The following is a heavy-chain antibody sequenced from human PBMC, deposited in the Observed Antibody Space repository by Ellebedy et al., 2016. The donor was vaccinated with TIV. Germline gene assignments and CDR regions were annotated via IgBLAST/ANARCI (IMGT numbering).Heavy chain of an antibody. J-gene: IGHJ4*02. D-gene: IGHD2-2*01. CDR1: GLTFSRYW. CDR2: IKQDGSDK. Sequence: PGGSLRPSCLDSGLTFSRYWMSWVRQTPGRGLERVANIKQDGSDKNYVDSVKVRFTISRDNAKNSLYLQMNSLSADDPAVYYCARGSGYCSSTSCSGETDWGQGTPVTVSS. V-gene: IGHV3-7*03. CDR3: ARGSGYCSSTSCSGETD.